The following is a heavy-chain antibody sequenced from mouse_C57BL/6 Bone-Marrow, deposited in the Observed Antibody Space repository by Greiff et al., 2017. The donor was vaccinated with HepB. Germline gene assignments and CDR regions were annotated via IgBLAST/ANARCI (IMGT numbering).Heavy chain of an antibody. D-gene: IGHD2-3*01. J-gene: IGHJ3*01. CDR3: TRGDDGYYRAWFAY. V-gene: IGHV1-15*01. Sequence: QVQLQQSGAELVRPGASVTLSCKASGYTFTDYEMHWVKQTPVHGLEWIGAIDPETGGTAYNQKFKGKAILTADKSSSTAYMELRSLTSEDSAVYYCTRGDDGYYRAWFAYWGQGTLVTVSA. CDR1: GYTFTDYE. CDR2: IDPETGGT.